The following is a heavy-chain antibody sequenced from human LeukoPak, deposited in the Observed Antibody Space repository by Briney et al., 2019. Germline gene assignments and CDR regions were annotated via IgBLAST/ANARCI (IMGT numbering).Heavy chain of an antibody. CDR2: IKSKTDGGTT. J-gene: IGHJ4*02. D-gene: IGHD1-26*01. V-gene: IGHV3-15*01. CDR1: GFTFSNAW. CDR3: TTPLVGADSFDY. Sequence: GGSLRLSCAASGFTFSNAWMSWVRQAPGKGLEWVGRIKSKTDGGTTDYAAPVKGRFTISRDDSKNTLYLQMNSLKTEDTAVYYCTTPLVGADSFDYWGQGTLVIVSS.